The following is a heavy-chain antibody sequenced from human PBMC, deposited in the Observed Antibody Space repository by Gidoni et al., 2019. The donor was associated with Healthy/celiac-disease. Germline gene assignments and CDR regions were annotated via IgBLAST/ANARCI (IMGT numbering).Heavy chain of an antibody. D-gene: IGHD3-16*01. V-gene: IGHV4-39*01. CDR2: IYYSGST. CDR3: ARRGRSPGGWFDP. Sequence: QLQLQESGPGPVKPSETLSLTCTVSGGSISSSSYYWGWIRQPPGKGLEWIGSIYYSGSTYYNPSLKSRVTISVDTSKNQFSLKLSSVTAADTAVYYCARRGRSPGGWFDPWGQGTLVTVSS. CDR1: GGSISSSSYY. J-gene: IGHJ5*02.